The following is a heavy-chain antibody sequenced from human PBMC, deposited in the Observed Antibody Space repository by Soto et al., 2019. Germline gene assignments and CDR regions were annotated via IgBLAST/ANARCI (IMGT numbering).Heavy chain of an antibody. V-gene: IGHV4-34*01. D-gene: IGHD2-15*01. CDR3: ARLVVVSPVANA. CDR2: INHSGST. Sequence: PSETLSLTCAVYGGSFSGYYWSWIRQPPGKGLEWIGEINHSGSTNYNPSLKSRVTISVATSRTQFSLKLDSVTAADTAVYYCARLVVVSPVANAWGQGTLVTVSS. J-gene: IGHJ5*02. CDR1: GGSFSGYY.